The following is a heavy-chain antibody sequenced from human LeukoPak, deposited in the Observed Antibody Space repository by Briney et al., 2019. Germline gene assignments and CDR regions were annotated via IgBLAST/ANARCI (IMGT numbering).Heavy chain of an antibody. Sequence: GTSLRLSCAASGFALSIFGMNWVRQAPGKGLEWVSYISSSGSTTHYADSVKGRFTISRDNAKKSLYLQMNSLRAEDTAVYYCARDNYDSSGYYFDWGQGTLVTVSS. D-gene: IGHD3-22*01. CDR3: ARDNYDSSGYYFD. V-gene: IGHV3-48*04. CDR2: ISSSGSTT. J-gene: IGHJ4*02. CDR1: GFALSIFG.